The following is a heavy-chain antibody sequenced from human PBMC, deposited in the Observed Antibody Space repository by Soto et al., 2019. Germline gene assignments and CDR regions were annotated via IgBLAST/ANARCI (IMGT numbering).Heavy chain of an antibody. CDR1: GGTFSSYA. CDR3: AGASVDTAMITLDWFSWHYGMDV. D-gene: IGHD5-18*01. J-gene: IGHJ6*04. V-gene: IGHV1-69*01. Sequence: QVQLVQSGAEVRKPGSSVKVSCKASGGTFSSYAISWVRQAPGQGLDWMGGIIPLFGTANYAQTFQGRATIVAGEATSSAYMELSSLRSEDTAVYYCAGASVDTAMITLDWFSWHYGMDVWGKGTTVTVSS. CDR2: IIPLFGTA.